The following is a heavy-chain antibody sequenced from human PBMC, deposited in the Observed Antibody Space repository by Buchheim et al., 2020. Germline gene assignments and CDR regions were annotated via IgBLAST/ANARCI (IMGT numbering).Heavy chain of an antibody. J-gene: IGHJ4*02. CDR3: ARGSIVTGNFDY. D-gene: IGHD1-20*01. V-gene: IGHV4-59*01. CDR1: GGSISSYY. Sequence: QVQLQESGPGLVKPSETLSLTCTVSGGSISSYYWSWIRQPPGKGLEWIGYIYYSGSTNYNPSLKSRVTISVDTSKNQFSLKLSSVTAADTAVYYCARGSIVTGNFDYWVREP. CDR2: IYYSGST.